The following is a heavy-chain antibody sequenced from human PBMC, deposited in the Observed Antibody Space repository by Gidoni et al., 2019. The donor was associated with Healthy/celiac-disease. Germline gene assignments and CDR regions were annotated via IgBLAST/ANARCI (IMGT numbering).Heavy chain of an antibody. D-gene: IGHD3-3*01. Sequence: EVQLVESGGGLVQPGGALSLSCAASGFTFSSYSMNWARQAPGKGLEWVSYISSSSSTIYYADSVKGRFTISRDNAKNSLYLQMNSLRDEDTAVYYCARELSPTDFWSGPHPRETMDYWGQGTLVTVSS. V-gene: IGHV3-48*02. J-gene: IGHJ4*02. CDR2: ISSSSSTI. CDR1: GFTFSSYS. CDR3: ARELSPTDFWSGPHPRETMDY.